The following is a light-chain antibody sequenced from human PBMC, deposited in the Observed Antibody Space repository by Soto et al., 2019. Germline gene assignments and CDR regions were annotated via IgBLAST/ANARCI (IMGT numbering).Light chain of an antibody. V-gene: IGLV2-14*01. J-gene: IGLJ1*01. CDR2: DVS. Sequence: SVLTQPASVSGSPGQWITISCPGTSSDVGGYNYVSWYQEHPGKAPELMIYDVSNRPSGVSNRFSGSKSDNTASLTISGLQAEDEADYYCSSYTSDSTYVFGTGTKVTVL. CDR3: SSYTSDSTYV. CDR1: SSDVGGYNY.